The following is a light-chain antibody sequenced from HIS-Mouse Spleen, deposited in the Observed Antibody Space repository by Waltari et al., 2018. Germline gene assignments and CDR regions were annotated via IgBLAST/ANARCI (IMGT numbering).Light chain of an antibody. CDR1: SSDVGGYNI. CDR2: EGS. CDR3: CSYAGSSTWV. Sequence: QSALTQPASVSGSPGQSITISCTGTSSDVGGYNIVSWYQQHPGHAPKLMIYEGSKRPSGVSNRFSGSKSGNTASLTISGLQAEDEADYYCCSYAGSSTWVFGGGTKLTVL. J-gene: IGLJ3*02. V-gene: IGLV2-23*01.